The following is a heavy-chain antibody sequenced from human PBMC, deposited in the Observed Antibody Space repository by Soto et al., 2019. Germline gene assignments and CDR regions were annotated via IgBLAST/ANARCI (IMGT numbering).Heavy chain of an antibody. J-gene: IGHJ4*02. Sequence: SVPTLVNPTETLTLTCTFSGFSLSNARMGVSWIRQPPGKALEWLAHIFSNDEKSYSTSLKSRLTISKDTSKSQVVLTMTNMDPVDTATYYCARRTLDYDFWSGYSYYFDYWGQGTLVTVSS. D-gene: IGHD3-3*01. V-gene: IGHV2-26*01. CDR2: IFSNDEK. CDR3: ARRTLDYDFWSGYSYYFDY. CDR1: GFSLSNARMG.